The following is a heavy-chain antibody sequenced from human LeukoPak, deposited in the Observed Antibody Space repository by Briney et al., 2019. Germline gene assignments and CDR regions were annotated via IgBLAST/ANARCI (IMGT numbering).Heavy chain of an antibody. J-gene: IGHJ4*02. CDR2: ISWNTFTV. V-gene: IGHV3-9*01. D-gene: IGHD3-9*01. CDR3: AKGLRYFDWADY. CDR1: GFTFDDYV. Sequence: GGSLRLSSAASGFTFDDYVMHWVRQAPGKGLEWVSTISWNTFTVRYADSVKGRFTISRDNAKNSLYLQMNSLRTEDTALYYCAKGLRYFDWADYWGQGTLVTVSS.